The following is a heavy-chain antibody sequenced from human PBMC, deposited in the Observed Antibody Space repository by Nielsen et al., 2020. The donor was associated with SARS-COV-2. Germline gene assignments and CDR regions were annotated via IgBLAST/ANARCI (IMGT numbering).Heavy chain of an antibody. Sequence: ASVQVSCKASGYTFTSSGISWVRQAPGQGLEWMGWISTYNRNTNYAQKFQGRLSMATDTYTATAYMELRSLRPDDTAVYYCARGGNWNYAMDVWGQGTTVTVSS. CDR3: ARGGNWNYAMDV. V-gene: IGHV1-18*01. CDR1: GYTFTSSG. D-gene: IGHD1-1*01. J-gene: IGHJ6*02. CDR2: ISTYNRNT.